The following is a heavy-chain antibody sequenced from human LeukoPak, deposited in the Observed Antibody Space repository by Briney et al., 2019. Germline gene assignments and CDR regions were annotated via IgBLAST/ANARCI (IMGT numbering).Heavy chain of an antibody. D-gene: IGHD2-15*01. Sequence: SETLSLTCTVPGGSISSGDSYWSWIRQLPGKGLEWIGYIYYSGTTYYNPSLKSRLTISVDTSKNQFSLKLSSVTAADTAVYYCARNGYCSGGSCYSNNAFDIWGQGTMVTVSS. CDR1: GGSISSGDSY. J-gene: IGHJ3*02. CDR3: ARNGYCSGGSCYSNNAFDI. CDR2: IYYSGTT. V-gene: IGHV4-31*03.